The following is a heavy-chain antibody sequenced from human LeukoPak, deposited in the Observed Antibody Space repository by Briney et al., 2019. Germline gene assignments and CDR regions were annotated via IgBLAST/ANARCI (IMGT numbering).Heavy chain of an antibody. D-gene: IGHD2-2*01. CDR1: GFTFSGSA. CDR3: TRQGYQLLHMDV. Sequence: GGSLKLSCAASGFTFSGSAMHWVRQASGKGLEWVGRIRSKANSYATAYAASVKGRFTISRDDSKNTAYLQMNSLKTEDTAVYYRTRQGYQLLHMDVWGKGTTVTVSS. J-gene: IGHJ6*04. CDR2: IRSKANSYAT. V-gene: IGHV3-73*01.